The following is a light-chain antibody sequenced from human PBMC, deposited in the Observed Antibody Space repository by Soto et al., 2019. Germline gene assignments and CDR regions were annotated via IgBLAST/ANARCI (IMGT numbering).Light chain of an antibody. Sequence: EIVLTQSPATLSLSPGERATLSCRASQNINNYLAWYQQKIGQAPRLLIYDASNRATGIPARFSGSGSGTDFTLTISTLEPEDFAVYYCQQRSNWLFGGGTKVEIK. J-gene: IGKJ4*01. V-gene: IGKV3-11*01. CDR1: QNINNY. CDR3: QQRSNWL. CDR2: DAS.